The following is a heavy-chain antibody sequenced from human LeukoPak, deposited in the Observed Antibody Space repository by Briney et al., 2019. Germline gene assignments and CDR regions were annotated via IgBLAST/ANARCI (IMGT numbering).Heavy chain of an antibody. CDR3: ARDREVYNWFDP. V-gene: IGHV1-69*05. D-gene: IGHD1-26*01. CDR2: IIPIFGTA. J-gene: IGHJ5*02. Sequence: ASVKVSCKASGGTFSSYAISWVRQAPGQGLEWMGGIIPIFGTANYAQKFQGRVTITTDESTSTAYMELSSLRSEDTAVYYCARDREVYNWFDPWGQGTLVTVSS. CDR1: GGTFSSYA.